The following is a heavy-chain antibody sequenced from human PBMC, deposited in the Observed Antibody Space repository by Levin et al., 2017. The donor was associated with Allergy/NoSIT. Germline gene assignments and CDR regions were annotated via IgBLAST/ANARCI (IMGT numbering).Heavy chain of an antibody. V-gene: IGHV2-5*02. CDR2: IYWDDDK. J-gene: IGHJ3*02. Sequence: PSQTLSLTCTFSGFSLSTSGVGVGWIRQPPGKALEWLALIYWDDDKRYSPSLKSRLTITKDTSKNQVVLTMTNMDPVDTATYYCAHKQHSSGWADDAFDIWGQGTMVTVSS. D-gene: IGHD6-19*01. CDR1: GFSLSTSGVG. CDR3: AHKQHSSGWADDAFDI.